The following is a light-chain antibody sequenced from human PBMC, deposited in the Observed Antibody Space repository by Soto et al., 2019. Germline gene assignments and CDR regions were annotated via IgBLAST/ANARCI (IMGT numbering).Light chain of an antibody. Sequence: EIVMKKAAATQSVALGERATLSCRASQSVSSNLAWYQQKPGQAPRLLIYDASNRATGIPARFSGSGSGTDFTLTISSLAPEASAVYYCQQRRNWPPITFGQGTRLEIK. CDR2: DAS. CDR3: QQRRNWPPIT. J-gene: IGKJ5*01. CDR1: QSVSSN. V-gene: IGKV3-11*01.